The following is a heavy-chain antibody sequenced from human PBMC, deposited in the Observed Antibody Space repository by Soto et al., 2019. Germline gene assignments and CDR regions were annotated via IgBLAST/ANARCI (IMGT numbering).Heavy chain of an antibody. CDR2: MNPNSGNT. V-gene: IGHV1-8*01. D-gene: IGHD6-6*01. Sequence: QVQLVQSGAEVKKPGASVKVSCKASGYTFTSYDINWVRQATGQGLEWMGWMNPNSGNTDYAQKFQGRVTMTRNTSISTAYMEMSSLRSEDTAVYYCARRGLSSSSTCRYYYYGMDVWGQGTTVPVSS. J-gene: IGHJ6*02. CDR1: GYTFTSYD. CDR3: ARRGLSSSSTCRYYYYGMDV.